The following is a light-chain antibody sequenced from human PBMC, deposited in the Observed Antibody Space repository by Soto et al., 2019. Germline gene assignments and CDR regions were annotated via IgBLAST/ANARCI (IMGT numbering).Light chain of an antibody. CDR2: RSS. J-gene: IGLJ2*01. Sequence: QSVLTQPPSVSGAPGQRVTIAGTGSSSNIGAGYDVHWYRHFPGVAPKLLLFRSSHRPSGVPDRFSGLTSGTSASLAITGLQPDDEAVYYCQSFDSGLVGLIFGAGTKLTVL. CDR1: SSNIGAGYD. CDR3: QSFDSGLVGLI. V-gene: IGLV1-40*01.